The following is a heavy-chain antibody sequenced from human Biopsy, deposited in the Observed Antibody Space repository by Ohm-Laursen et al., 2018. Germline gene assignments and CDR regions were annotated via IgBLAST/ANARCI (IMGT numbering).Heavy chain of an antibody. CDR2: IYYSGST. V-gene: IGHV4-59*01. CDR1: GGSIGSFF. CDR3: ARVGAGAPSIDYFDY. Sequence: GTLSLTCPVSGGSIGSFFWSWIRQPPGKGLEWIGYIYYSGSTNYNPSLKSRVTISVDRSKNQFSLELSSVTAADTAVYYCARVGAGAPSIDYFDYWGQGALVTVSS. D-gene: IGHD1-26*01. J-gene: IGHJ4*02.